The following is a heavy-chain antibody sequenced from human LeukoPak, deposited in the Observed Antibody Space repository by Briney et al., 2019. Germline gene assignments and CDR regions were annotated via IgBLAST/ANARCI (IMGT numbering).Heavy chain of an antibody. D-gene: IGHD6-13*01. CDR3: AKEAANSWSFDY. V-gene: IGHV3-23*01. CDR2: IGQSAGST. Sequence: GGSLRLSCAASGFTFSSYAMSWGRQAPGKGLDWVSTIGQSAGSTYFADSVKGRFTISRDNSKNTLYLQMNSLRAEDTAIFYCAKEAANSWSFDYWGQGTQVTVSS. CDR1: GFTFSSYA. J-gene: IGHJ4*02.